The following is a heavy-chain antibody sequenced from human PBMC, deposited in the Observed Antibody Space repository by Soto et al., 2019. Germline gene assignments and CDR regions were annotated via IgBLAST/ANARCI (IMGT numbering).Heavy chain of an antibody. Sequence: QVQLVESGGGVVQPERSLTLSCAASGFTFNSHTMHWVRQAPGKGLEWVAVISYDATNKYYAESVKGRFTISRDNSKNTVFLQMNSLKPEDTAVYYCARVGLYYHDSSAFEYWGQGTLVTVSS. D-gene: IGHD3-22*01. J-gene: IGHJ4*02. CDR3: ARVGLYYHDSSAFEY. CDR2: ISYDATNK. CDR1: GFTFNSHT. V-gene: IGHV3-30-3*01.